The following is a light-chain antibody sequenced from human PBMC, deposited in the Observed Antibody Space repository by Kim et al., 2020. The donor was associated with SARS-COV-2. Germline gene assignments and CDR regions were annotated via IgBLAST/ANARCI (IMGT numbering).Light chain of an antibody. Sequence: EIVLTQSPATLSLSPGERATLSCRASQSVSNCLAWYQQKPGQAPRLLIYDASNRATDIPARFSGSGSGTDFTLTISSLEPEDFAVYYCQQRYNWPLTFGAGTKVDI. J-gene: IGKJ4*01. CDR1: QSVSNC. V-gene: IGKV3-11*01. CDR3: QQRYNWPLT. CDR2: DAS.